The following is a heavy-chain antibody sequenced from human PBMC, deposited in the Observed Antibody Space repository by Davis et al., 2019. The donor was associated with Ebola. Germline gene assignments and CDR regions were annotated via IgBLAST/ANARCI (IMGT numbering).Heavy chain of an antibody. V-gene: IGHV3-53*01. D-gene: IGHD6-19*01. J-gene: IGHJ4*02. CDR3: ARHYSSGYDY. CDR2: LYSGGST. Sequence: PGGSLRLSCAASGFSVSSKYMSWVRQAPGKGLEWVSILYSGGSTYYADSVKGRFTISRDNSKNTLYLQMNSLRAEDTAVYYCARHYSSGYDYWGQGTLVTVSS. CDR1: GFSVSSKY.